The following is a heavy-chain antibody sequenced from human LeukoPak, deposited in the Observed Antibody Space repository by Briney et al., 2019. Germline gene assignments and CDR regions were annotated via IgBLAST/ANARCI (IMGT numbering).Heavy chain of an antibody. D-gene: IGHD5-18*01. CDR2: IYTSGST. CDR3: ARGRYSCGYWDNWFDP. Sequence: PSETLSLTCTVSGGSISSYYWSWIRQPAGKGLEWIGRIYTSGSTNYNPSLKSRVTMSVDTSKNQFSLKLSSVTAADTAVYYCARGRYSCGYWDNWFDPWGQGTLVTVSS. V-gene: IGHV4-4*07. J-gene: IGHJ5*02. CDR1: GGSISSYY.